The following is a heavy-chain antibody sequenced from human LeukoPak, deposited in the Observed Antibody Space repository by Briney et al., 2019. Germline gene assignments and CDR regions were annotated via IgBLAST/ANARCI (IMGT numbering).Heavy chain of an antibody. CDR3: ARGHPFLEWLLVDTFTAYYYYGMDV. CDR2: ISAYNGNT. Sequence: ASVKVSCKASGYTFTSYGISWVRQAPGQGLEWMGWISAYNGNTNYAQKLQGRVTMTTDTSTSTAYMELRSLRSDDTAVYYCARGHPFLEWLLVDTFTAYYYYGMDVWGQGTTVTVSS. J-gene: IGHJ6*02. V-gene: IGHV1-18*01. CDR1: GYTFTSYG. D-gene: IGHD3-3*02.